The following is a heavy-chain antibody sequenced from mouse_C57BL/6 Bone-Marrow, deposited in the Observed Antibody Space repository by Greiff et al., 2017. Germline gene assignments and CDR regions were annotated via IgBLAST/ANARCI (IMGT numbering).Heavy chain of an antibody. CDR2: IYPGDGDT. CDR3: ARFDYYGSRGDARDY. CDR1: GYAFSSSW. J-gene: IGHJ4*01. D-gene: IGHD1-1*01. Sequence: VQLQESGPELVKPGASVKISCKASGYAFSSSWMNWVKQRPGKGLEWIGRIYPGDGDTNYNGKFKGKATLTADKSSSTAYMQLSSLTSEDSAVYFCARFDYYGSRGDARDYWGQGTSVTVSS. V-gene: IGHV1-82*01.